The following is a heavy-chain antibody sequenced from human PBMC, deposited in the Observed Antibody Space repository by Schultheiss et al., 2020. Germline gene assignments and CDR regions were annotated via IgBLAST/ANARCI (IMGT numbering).Heavy chain of an antibody. J-gene: IGHJ2*01. CDR2: VYTGFGT. V-gene: IGHV3-66*01. Sequence: GGSLRLSCAVSGFTVSSYYMNWVRQAPGKGLEWVSVVYTGFGTHYADSVKGRFLISRDNSKNTLFLQMNTLRVEDTALYYCARAGGWLKSNWYFDLWGRGTPVTVSS. CDR3: ARAGGWLKSNWYFDL. D-gene: IGHD5-24*01. CDR1: GFTVSSYY.